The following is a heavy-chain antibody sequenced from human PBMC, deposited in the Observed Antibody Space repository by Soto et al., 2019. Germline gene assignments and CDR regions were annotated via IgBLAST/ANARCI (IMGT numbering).Heavy chain of an antibody. V-gene: IGHV4-31*03. J-gene: IGHJ5*02. D-gene: IGHD6-19*01. CDR3: ARDNGSGWYNWFDP. CDR1: GGSISNGGPISTGGYY. CDR2: IHYSGST. Sequence: QVQLQESGPGLVKPSQTLSLTCTVSGGSISNGGPISTGGYYWTWIRQHPQKGLEWIGYIHYSGSTYYNPSLKSRVTISVDTSNNQFSLRLSSVTAADTAVYYCARDNGSGWYNWFDPWGQGTLVTVSS.